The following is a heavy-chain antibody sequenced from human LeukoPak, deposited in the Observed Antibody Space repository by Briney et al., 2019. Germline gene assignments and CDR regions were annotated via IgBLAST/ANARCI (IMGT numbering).Heavy chain of an antibody. V-gene: IGHV3-66*01. D-gene: IGHD3-16*01. CDR2: IYSGGDT. Sequence: GGSLRLSCAASGFTVSSNYMSWVRQAPGKGLEWVSVIYSGGDTYYADSVKGRFTISRDNSKNTLYLQTNSLRAEDTAVYYCARERDRGMTSPYFDSWGQGTLVTVSS. J-gene: IGHJ4*02. CDR1: GFTVSSNY. CDR3: ARERDRGMTSPYFDS.